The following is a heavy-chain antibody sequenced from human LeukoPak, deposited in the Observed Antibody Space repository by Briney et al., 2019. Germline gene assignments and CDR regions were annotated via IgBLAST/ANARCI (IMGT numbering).Heavy chain of an antibody. V-gene: IGHV4-34*01. CDR3: ARDLYSSKTNDAFVI. Sequence: SETLSLTCAVYGGSFSGYYWSWIRQPPGKGLEWIGEINHSGSTNYNPSLKSRVTISVDTSKNQFSLKLSSVTAADTAVYYCARDLYSSKTNDAFVIWGQGTMVTVSS. D-gene: IGHD6-13*01. CDR1: GGSFSGYY. CDR2: INHSGST. J-gene: IGHJ3*02.